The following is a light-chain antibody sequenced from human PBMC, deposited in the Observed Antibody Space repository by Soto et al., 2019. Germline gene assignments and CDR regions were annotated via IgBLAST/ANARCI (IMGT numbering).Light chain of an antibody. J-gene: IGKJ1*01. Sequence: MMMTQSPATLSVSPGGRVTPSCTASHSVNSHVAWYQQKPGQAPRLLLYGASTRATGIPVRFRGSGFGTEFTLTISRLQSEDVAVYYCQQYKTSPIFGQGTKVDIK. CDR2: GAS. V-gene: IGKV3-15*01. CDR3: QQYKTSPI. CDR1: HSVNSH.